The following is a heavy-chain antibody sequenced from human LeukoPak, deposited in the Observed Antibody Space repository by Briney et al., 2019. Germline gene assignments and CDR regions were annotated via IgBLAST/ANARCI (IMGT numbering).Heavy chain of an antibody. J-gene: IGHJ4*02. CDR1: GGSISTYY. V-gene: IGHV4-59*01. CDR3: ARGSVMYGILTWYYFDF. CDR2: IYYSGST. D-gene: IGHD3-9*01. Sequence: SETLSLTCTVSGGSISTYYWNWIRQPPGKGLEWIGCIYYSGSTNYNPSLKSRVTISVDTSKNQFSLKLGSVTAADTAVYYCARGSVMYGILTWYYFDFWGQGTLVTVSS.